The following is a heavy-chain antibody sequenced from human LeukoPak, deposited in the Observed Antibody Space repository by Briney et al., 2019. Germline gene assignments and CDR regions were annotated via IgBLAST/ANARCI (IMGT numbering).Heavy chain of an antibody. V-gene: IGHV3-30*04. CDR1: GFSFRTTT. CDR2: ISYDERSN. Sequence: PGGSLRLSCAAFGFSFRTTTMHWVRQAPGKGLEWVGLISYDERSNYYADSVKGRCTISRDNSNNMVYLQMSSLRPEDTAVYYCVRPLRTTYASGSPEDYWGQGTLVTVSS. J-gene: IGHJ4*02. CDR3: VRPLRTTYASGSPEDY. D-gene: IGHD3-10*01.